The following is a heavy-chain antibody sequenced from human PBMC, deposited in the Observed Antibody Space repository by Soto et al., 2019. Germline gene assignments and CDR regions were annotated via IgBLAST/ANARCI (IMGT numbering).Heavy chain of an antibody. CDR2: INHSGST. CDR1: DGSMNSDSFY. Sequence: NPSETLSLTCRVSDGSMNSDSFYWGWIRQPPGKGLEWIGVINHSGSTYHNLSLKGRVTMSVDASRNQFSLKLTSMTAADTAVYYCARLGGYVSVGYYYLWDSWGQGTLVTVSS. CDR3: ARLGGYVSVGYYYLWDS. V-gene: IGHV4-39*01. D-gene: IGHD3-22*01. J-gene: IGHJ4*02.